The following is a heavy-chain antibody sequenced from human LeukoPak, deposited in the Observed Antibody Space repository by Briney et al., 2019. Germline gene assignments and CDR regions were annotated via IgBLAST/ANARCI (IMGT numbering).Heavy chain of an antibody. CDR1: GYTFTSYW. V-gene: IGHV5-51*01. Sequence: GESLKISCKGSGYTFTSYWIAWVRQMPGKGLEWMGFIYPGDSDTRYSPSFQGQVTISDDKSISTAYLQWSSLKASDTAMYYCARRDSGSSLPGAFDIWGQGTMVTVSS. D-gene: IGHD1-26*01. CDR2: IYPGDSDT. J-gene: IGHJ3*02. CDR3: ARRDSGSSLPGAFDI.